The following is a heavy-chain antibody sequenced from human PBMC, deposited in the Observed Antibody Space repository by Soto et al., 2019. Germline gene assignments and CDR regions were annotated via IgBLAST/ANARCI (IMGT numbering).Heavy chain of an antibody. D-gene: IGHD3-3*01. Sequence: QVQLQESGPGLVKPSETLSLTCTVSGGSLSSGNYYWSWIRQPPGKGLEWIGYIHYSGSTNYHPSLKSRVTIPLDTSKNQFSLKLSSVTAADTAVYYCARAPGWSGYYEDVWGQGTAVTVSS. J-gene: IGHJ6*02. CDR3: ARAPGWSGYYEDV. CDR2: IHYSGST. CDR1: GGSLSSGNYY. V-gene: IGHV4-61*01.